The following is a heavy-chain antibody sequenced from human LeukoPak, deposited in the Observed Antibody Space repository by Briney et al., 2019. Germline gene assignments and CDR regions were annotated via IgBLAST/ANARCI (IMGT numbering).Heavy chain of an antibody. V-gene: IGHV3-30*02. CDR3: AKDLRANQLLPHDAFDI. CDR1: GFTFSSYG. CDR2: IRYDGSNK. Sequence: GGSLRLSCAASGFTFSSYGMHWVRQAPGKGLEWVAFIRYDGSNKYYADSVKGRFTISRDNSKNTLYLQMNSLRAEDTAVYYCAKDLRANQLLPHDAFDIWGQGTMVTVSS. J-gene: IGHJ3*02. D-gene: IGHD2-2*01.